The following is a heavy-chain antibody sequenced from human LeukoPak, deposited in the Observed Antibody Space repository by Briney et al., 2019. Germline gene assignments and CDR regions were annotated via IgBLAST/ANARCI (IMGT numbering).Heavy chain of an antibody. V-gene: IGHV3-30*02. CDR2: IRYDGSYE. J-gene: IGHJ6*03. D-gene: IGHD2-21*02. CDR1: GFTFSSYG. Sequence: GGSLRLSCAASGFTFSSYGMHWVRQAPGKGLEWVAFIRYDGSYEFYADSVKGRFTISRDNSKNTLSLQMNSLTAEDTAVFYCVREEVTVSGYYSYYMDVWGKGTTVTVSS. CDR3: VREEVTVSGYYSYYMDV.